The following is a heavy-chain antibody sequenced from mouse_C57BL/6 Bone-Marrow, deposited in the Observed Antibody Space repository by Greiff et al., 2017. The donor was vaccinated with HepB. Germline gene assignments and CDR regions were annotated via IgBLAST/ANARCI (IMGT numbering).Heavy chain of an antibody. J-gene: IGHJ4*01. V-gene: IGHV14-4*01. CDR1: GFNIKDDY. CDR3: TSYYYSSSYDAMDY. D-gene: IGHD1-1*01. CDR2: IDPENGDT. Sequence: VQLQQSGAELVRPGASVKLSCTASGFNIKDDYMHWVKQRPEQGLEWIGWIDPENGDTEYASKFQGKATITADTSSNTAYLQLSSLTSEDTAVYYCTSYYYSSSYDAMDYWGQGTSVTVSS.